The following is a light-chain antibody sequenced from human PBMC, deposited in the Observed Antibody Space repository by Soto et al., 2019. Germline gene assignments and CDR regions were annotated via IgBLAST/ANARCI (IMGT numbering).Light chain of an antibody. CDR1: QSVSSSY. CDR3: QQYGSSPAYT. V-gene: IGKV3-20*01. Sequence: EIVLTQSPGTLSLSPGERATLSCRASQSVSSSYLAWYQQKPGQAPRLLIYGASSRATGIPDRFSGSGSGTDFTLTISTLEPEDFPVYYCQQYGSSPAYTFGQGTKLEIK. CDR2: GAS. J-gene: IGKJ2*01.